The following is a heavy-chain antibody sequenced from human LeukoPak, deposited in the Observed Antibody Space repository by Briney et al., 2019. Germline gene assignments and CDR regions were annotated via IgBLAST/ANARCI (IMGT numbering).Heavy chain of an antibody. CDR1: GGSFSGYY. D-gene: IGHD5-18*01. V-gene: IGHV4-34*01. J-gene: IGHJ4*02. CDR3: ARHSDSYGDRGPGY. Sequence: SETLSLTCAVYGGSFSGYYWSWIRQPPGKGLEWIGSGYYTGSTYYNPSLKSRVTISVDTSKNQFSLKLSSVTAADTAVYYCARHSDSYGDRGPGYWGQGTLVTVSS. CDR2: GYYTGST.